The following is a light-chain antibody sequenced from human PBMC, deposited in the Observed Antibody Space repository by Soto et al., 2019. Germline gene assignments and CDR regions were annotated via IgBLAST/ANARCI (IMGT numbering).Light chain of an antibody. Sequence: QSALTQPASVSGSPGQSITISCTGTSGDVGSYNLVSWYQHHPGKAPKLMIYEGSKWPSGVSNRFSGSKSGSTASLTISGLQAEDEADYYCCSYARSSTYVFGTGTKVTVL. CDR3: CSYARSSTYV. CDR1: SGDVGSYNL. V-gene: IGLV2-23*01. CDR2: EGS. J-gene: IGLJ1*01.